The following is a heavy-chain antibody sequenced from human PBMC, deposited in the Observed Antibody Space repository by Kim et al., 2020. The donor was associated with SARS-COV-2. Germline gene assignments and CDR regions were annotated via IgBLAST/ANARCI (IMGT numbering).Heavy chain of an antibody. J-gene: IGHJ4*02. Sequence: YYHPSLKRRVTISVDTSKNEFSLKLSSVTAADTAVYYCARDGYSYGFPSLWGQGTLVTVSS. V-gene: IGHV4-31*02. CDR3: ARDGYSYGFPSL. D-gene: IGHD5-18*01.